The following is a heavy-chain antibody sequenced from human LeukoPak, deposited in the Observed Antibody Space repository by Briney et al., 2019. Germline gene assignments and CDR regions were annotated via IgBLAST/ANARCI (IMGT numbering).Heavy chain of an antibody. V-gene: IGHV1-18*01. CDR1: GYTVTSYG. J-gene: IGHJ6*03. Sequence: ASVKVSCKASGYTVTSYGISWVRQAPGQGLEWIVWSSAYNGNTNYAQKLQGTVTMTTDPSTSTAYMELRSLRSDDTAVYYCARDRVVPAAIYYSYMDVWGKGTTVTVSS. D-gene: IGHD2-2*01. CDR2: SSAYNGNT. CDR3: ARDRVVPAAIYYSYMDV.